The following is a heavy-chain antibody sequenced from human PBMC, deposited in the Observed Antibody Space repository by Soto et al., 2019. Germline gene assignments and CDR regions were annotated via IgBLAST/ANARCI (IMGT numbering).Heavy chain of an antibody. CDR3: ARGAGAGDHVVLTAYYFDY. Sequence: SVKVSCKASGYTFTSYGISWVRQAPGQGLEWIGWIIAIFGTANYAQKFQGRVTITADESTSTAYMELSSLRSEDTAVYYFARGAGAGDHVVLTAYYFDYWGQGTLVTVSS. D-gene: IGHD1-20*01. CDR1: GYTFTSYG. CDR2: IIAIFGTA. J-gene: IGHJ4*02. V-gene: IGHV1-69*13.